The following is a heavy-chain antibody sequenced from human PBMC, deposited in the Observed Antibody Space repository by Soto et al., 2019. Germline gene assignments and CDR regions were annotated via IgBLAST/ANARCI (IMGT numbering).Heavy chain of an antibody. D-gene: IGHD3-3*01. CDR2: INPGGGTT. CDR1: GYIFPNYY. CDR3: ARDADFWSGPDY. V-gene: IGHV1-46*01. J-gene: IGHJ4*02. Sequence: QVQLVQSGAEVKKPGASVKVSCKASGYIFPNYYLHWVRQAPGQGLEWVGMINPGGGTTTYAPKFQGRVTMSRDTATSTAYMDVSILRSEDTAVYFCARDADFWSGPDYWGQGTLVTVSS.